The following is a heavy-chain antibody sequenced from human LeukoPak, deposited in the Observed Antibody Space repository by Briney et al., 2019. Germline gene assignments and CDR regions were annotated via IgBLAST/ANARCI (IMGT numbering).Heavy chain of an antibody. V-gene: IGHV5-51*01. CDR3: ARRLYGGRSLVYFDH. Sequence: GESLKISCQASGYSFTKHRIGWVRQMPGRGLGWLGIIYPGDSETKYSPSFQGQVTMSVDRSTNTTYLQWISVKASDTAMYSCARRLYGGRSLVYFDHWGRGTQVTVSS. D-gene: IGHD4-23*01. J-gene: IGHJ4*02. CDR2: IYPGDSET. CDR1: GYSFTKHR.